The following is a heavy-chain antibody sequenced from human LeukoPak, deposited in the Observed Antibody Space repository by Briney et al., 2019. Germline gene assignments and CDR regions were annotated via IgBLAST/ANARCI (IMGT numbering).Heavy chain of an antibody. V-gene: IGHV3-23*01. CDR1: GFTFSRYP. CDR2: ISGSGGST. D-gene: IGHD6-19*01. Sequence: GGSLRLSCAASGFTFSRYPMSWVPQAPGEGLEWVSDISGSGGSTYYADSVKGRFTISRDNSKNTLYLQMNSLRAEYTAVYYCAKDPQANGWTFYIDYWGQGTLVTVSS. CDR3: AKDPQANGWTFYIDY. J-gene: IGHJ4*02.